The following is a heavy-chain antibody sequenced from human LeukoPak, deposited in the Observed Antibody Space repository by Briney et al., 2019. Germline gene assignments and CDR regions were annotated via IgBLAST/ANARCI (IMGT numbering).Heavy chain of an antibody. CDR3: AKDSTRGSSWDFDY. CDR2: IRSKAYGGTT. CDR1: GFTFSSYS. V-gene: IGHV3-49*04. Sequence: GGSLRLSCAASGFTFSSYSMNWVRQAPGKGLEWVGFIRSKAYGGTTEYAASVKGRFTISRDDSKSIAYLQMNSLRTEDTAVYYCAKDSTRGSSWDFDYWGQGTLVTVSS. D-gene: IGHD6-6*01. J-gene: IGHJ4*02.